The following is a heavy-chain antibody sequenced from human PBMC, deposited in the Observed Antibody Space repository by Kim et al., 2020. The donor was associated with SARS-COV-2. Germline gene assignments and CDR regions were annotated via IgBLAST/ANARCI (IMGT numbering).Heavy chain of an antibody. CDR1: GFTFSSYG. CDR3: AKDRQEADTAMSY. CDR2: ISYDGSNK. Sequence: GGSLRLSCAASGFTFSSYGMHWVRQAPGKGLEWVAVISYDGSNKYYADSVKGRFTISRDNSKNTLYLQMNSLRAEDTAVYYCAKDRQEADTAMSYWGQGTLVTVSS. D-gene: IGHD5-18*01. J-gene: IGHJ4*02. V-gene: IGHV3-30*18.